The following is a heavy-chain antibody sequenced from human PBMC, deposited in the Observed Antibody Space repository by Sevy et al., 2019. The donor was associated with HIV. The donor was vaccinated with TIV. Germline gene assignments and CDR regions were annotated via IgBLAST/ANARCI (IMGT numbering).Heavy chain of an antibody. CDR2: ITSGSRYI. J-gene: IGHJ5*02. D-gene: IGHD2-15*01. CDR3: ARGPKALCSGGSCYTRWFDP. V-gene: IGHV3-21*01. CDR1: GFSFSTYS. Sequence: GGSLRLSCATSGFSFSTYSMNWVRQAPGKGLEWVASITSGSRYIYYADSVKGRFTISRDNVQNSLYLQLNSLRAEDTAVYYCARGPKALCSGGSCYTRWFDPWGQGTLVTVSS.